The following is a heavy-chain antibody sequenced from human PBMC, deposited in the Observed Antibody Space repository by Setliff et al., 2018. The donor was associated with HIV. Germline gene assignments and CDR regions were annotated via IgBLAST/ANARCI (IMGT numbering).Heavy chain of an antibody. Sequence: GGSLRLSCAASGFTFSYYWMNWVRQAPGKGLEWVANIKGDGSEKYYVDSVKGRFTISRDNAKNSLYLQMNSLRAEDTAVYYCVRDGGSTSWNFLYYYGMDVWGQGTTVTVSS. CDR3: VRDGGSTSWNFLYYYGMDV. V-gene: IGHV3-7*01. J-gene: IGHJ6*02. CDR2: IKGDGSEK. D-gene: IGHD2-2*01. CDR1: GFTFSYYW.